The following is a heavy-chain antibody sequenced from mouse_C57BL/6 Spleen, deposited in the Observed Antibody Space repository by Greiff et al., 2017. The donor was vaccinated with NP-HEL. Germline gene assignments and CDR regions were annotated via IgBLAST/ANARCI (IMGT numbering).Heavy chain of an antibody. D-gene: IGHD4-1*01. CDR3: AREGTGTSLDY. V-gene: IGHV1-19*01. Sequence: EVQLVESGPVLVKPGASVKMSCKASGYTFTDYYMNWVKQSHGKSLEWIGVINPYNGGTSYNQKFKGKATLTVDKSSSTAYMELNSLTSEDSAVYYCAREGTGTSLDYWGQGTTLTVSS. J-gene: IGHJ2*01. CDR1: GYTFTDYY. CDR2: INPYNGGT.